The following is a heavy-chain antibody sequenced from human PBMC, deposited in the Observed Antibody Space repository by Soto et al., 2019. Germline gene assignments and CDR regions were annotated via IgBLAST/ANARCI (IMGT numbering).Heavy chain of an antibody. J-gene: IGHJ4*02. CDR2: IWYDGSNK. CDR3: ARDQGGIGPFDY. V-gene: IGHV3-33*01. Sequence: GESLRLSCAASGFTFSSYGMHWVRQAPGKGLEWVAVIWYDGSNKYYADSVKGRFTISRDNSKNTLYLQMNSLRAEDTAVYYCARDQGGIGPFDYWGQGTLVTVSS. CDR1: GFTFSSYG. D-gene: IGHD2-15*01.